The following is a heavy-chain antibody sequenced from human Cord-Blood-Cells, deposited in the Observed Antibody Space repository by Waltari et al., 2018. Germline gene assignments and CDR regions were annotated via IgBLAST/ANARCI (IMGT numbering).Heavy chain of an antibody. CDR3: ATWAGWGWIDWYFDL. D-gene: IGHD2-21*01. CDR2: ISSSGSTI. J-gene: IGHJ2*01. V-gene: IGHV3-48*03. Sequence: EVQLVESGGGLVQPGGSLRLSCAASGFTFSSYELNWVRKAPGKGLEWVSYISSSGSTIYYADSVKGRFTISRDNAKNSLYLQMNSLRAEDTAVYYCATWAGWGWIDWYFDLWGRGTLVTVSS. CDR1: GFTFSSYE.